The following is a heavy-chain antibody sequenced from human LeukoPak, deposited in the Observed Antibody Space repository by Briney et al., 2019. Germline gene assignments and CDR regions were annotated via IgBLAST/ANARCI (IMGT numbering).Heavy chain of an antibody. D-gene: IGHD6-13*01. J-gene: IGHJ4*02. CDR3: AKDQSIAAASEPEPDFDY. Sequence: GGSLRLSCAASGFTFSSYGMHWVRQAPGKGLEWVAVISYDGSNKYYADSVKGRFTISRDNSKNTLYLQMNSLRAEDTAVYYCAKDQSIAAASEPEPDFDYWGQGTLVTVSS. CDR2: ISYDGSNK. V-gene: IGHV3-30*18. CDR1: GFTFSSYG.